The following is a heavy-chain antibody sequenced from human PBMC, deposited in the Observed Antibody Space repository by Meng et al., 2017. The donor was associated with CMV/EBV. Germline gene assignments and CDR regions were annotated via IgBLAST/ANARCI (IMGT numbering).Heavy chain of an antibody. J-gene: IGHJ5*02. CDR2: INLSGST. D-gene: IGHD3-3*01. V-gene: IGHV4-34*01. CDR3: VRVAVPFGVVNSQLNLFDP. Sequence: AETLSLTCAVYGGSFSGYYWSWIRQPPGKGLEWIGEINLSGSTNYNPSLRSRVTISVDTPKNQFSLKLGSVTAADAAVYYCVRVAVPFGVVNSQLNLFDPWGQGTLVTVSS. CDR1: GGSFSGYY.